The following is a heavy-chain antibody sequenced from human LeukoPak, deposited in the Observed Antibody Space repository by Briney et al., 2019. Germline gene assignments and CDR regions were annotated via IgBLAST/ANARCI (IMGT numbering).Heavy chain of an antibody. D-gene: IGHD3-10*02. CDR2: ISSSSSYI. J-gene: IGHJ6*04. Sequence: GGSLRLSCAASGFTFSSCSMNWVRQAPGKGLEWVSSISSSSSYIYYADSVRGRFTISRDNAKNSLYLQMNSLRAEDTAVYYCAELGITMIGGVWGKGTTVTISS. CDR1: GFTFSSCS. V-gene: IGHV3-21*01. CDR3: AELGITMIGGV.